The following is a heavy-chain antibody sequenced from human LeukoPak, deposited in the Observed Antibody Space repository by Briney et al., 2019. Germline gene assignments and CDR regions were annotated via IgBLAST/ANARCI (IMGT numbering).Heavy chain of an antibody. CDR2: IYTSGST. CDR1: GGSISSYY. D-gene: IGHD3-10*01. J-gene: IGHJ4*02. Sequence: SETLSLTCTVSGGSISSYYWSWIRQPAGKGLEWIGRIYTSGSTNYNPSLKSRVTMSVDTSKNQFSLTLSSVTAADTAVYYCARDRGPGSYYPLDYWGQGTLVTVSS. V-gene: IGHV4-4*07. CDR3: ARDRGPGSYYPLDY.